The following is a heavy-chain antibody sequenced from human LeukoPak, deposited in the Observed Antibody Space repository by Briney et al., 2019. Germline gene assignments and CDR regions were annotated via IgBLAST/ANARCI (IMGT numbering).Heavy chain of an antibody. Sequence: GGSLRLSCAASGLTFSSYGMHWVRQAPGKGLEWVAVISYDGSNKYYADSVKGRFTISRDNSKNTLYLQMNSLRAEDTAVYYCARDRSYYYDSSGYYSVDYWGQGTLVTVSS. D-gene: IGHD3-22*01. CDR1: GLTFSSYG. CDR2: ISYDGSNK. V-gene: IGHV3-33*01. J-gene: IGHJ4*02. CDR3: ARDRSYYYDSSGYYSVDY.